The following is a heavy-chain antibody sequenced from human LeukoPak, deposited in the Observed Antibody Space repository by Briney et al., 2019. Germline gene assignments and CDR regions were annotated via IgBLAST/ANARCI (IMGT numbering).Heavy chain of an antibody. CDR1: GFTFSSSSM. Sequence: GSLRLSCAASGFTFSSSSMNWVRQPPGKGLEWIGEIYHSGSTNYNPSLKSRVTISVDKSKNQFSLKLSSVTAADTAVYYCARSYYDILTGYYTYNWFDPWGQGTLVTVSS. V-gene: IGHV4-4*02. CDR3: ARSYYDILTGYYTYNWFDP. J-gene: IGHJ5*02. CDR2: IYHSGST. D-gene: IGHD3-9*01.